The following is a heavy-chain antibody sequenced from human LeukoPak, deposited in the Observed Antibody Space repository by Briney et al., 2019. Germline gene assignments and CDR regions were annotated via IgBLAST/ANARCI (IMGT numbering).Heavy chain of an antibody. CDR1: GFTFSSYS. V-gene: IGHV3-21*01. D-gene: IGHD6-13*01. J-gene: IGHJ4*02. CDR2: ISSSSNYI. CDR3: AREGIAGYYFDY. Sequence: GGSLRLSCTASGFTFSSYSMNWVRQAPGKGLEWVSSISSSSNYIYYADSMKGRFTISRDNAKSSLYLQMNSLRAEDTAVYYCAREGIAGYYFDYWGQGTLITASS.